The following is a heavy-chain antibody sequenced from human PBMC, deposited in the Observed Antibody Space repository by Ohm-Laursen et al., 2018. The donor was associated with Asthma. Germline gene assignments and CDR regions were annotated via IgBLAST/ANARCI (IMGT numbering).Heavy chain of an antibody. V-gene: IGHV4-59*01. CDR3: AREDFDWPPGYCDY. CDR1: GASITRNF. CDR2: MYYIGSP. Sequence: SQTLSLTCPVSGASITRNFWGWIRPSPGKGLEWIGSMYYIGSPKYNPSLESRVTMSVDTSKNQFSLRLSSLTAADTAVYYCAREDFDWPPGYCDYWGQGTLVTVSS. D-gene: IGHD3-9*01. J-gene: IGHJ4*02.